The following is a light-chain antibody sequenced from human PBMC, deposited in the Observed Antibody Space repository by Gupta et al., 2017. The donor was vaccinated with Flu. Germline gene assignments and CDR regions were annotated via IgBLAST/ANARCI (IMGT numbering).Light chain of an antibody. CDR2: DVS. CDR3: SSYTSISTFYV. J-gene: IGLJ1*01. CDR1: SSDVGRSDS. V-gene: IGLV2-14*01. Sequence: SALTQPASVSGSPGQSLTISCTGTSSDVGRSDSVSWYQQHPGKAPKLLIYDVSNRPSGVSSRFSGSKSGNTASLTISGLQAEDETDYYCSSYTSISTFYVFGTGTKVTVL.